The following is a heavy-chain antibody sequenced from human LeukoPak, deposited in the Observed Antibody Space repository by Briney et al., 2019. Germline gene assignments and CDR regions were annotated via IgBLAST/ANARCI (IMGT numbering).Heavy chain of an antibody. CDR2: IYYSGST. V-gene: IGHV4-59*01. Sequence: SETLSLTCTVSGGSISSYYWSWIRQPPGKGLEWIGYIYYSGSTNYNPSLKSRVTISVDTSKNQFSLKLSSVTAVDTAVYYCARVPGDYGLDYWGQGTLVTVSS. CDR3: ARVPGDYGLDY. J-gene: IGHJ4*02. D-gene: IGHD4-17*01. CDR1: GGSISSYY.